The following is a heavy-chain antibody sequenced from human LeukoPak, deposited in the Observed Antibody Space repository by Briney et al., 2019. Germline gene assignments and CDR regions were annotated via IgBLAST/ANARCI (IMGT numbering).Heavy chain of an antibody. CDR2: ISSSSSNI. CDR3: ARLGSGSYYLVS. D-gene: IGHD1-26*01. J-gene: IGHJ4*02. V-gene: IGHV3-21*01. Sequence: PGGSLRLSCAASGFTFSSYSMNWVRQAPGKGLEWVADISSSSSNIYYAASVKGRFTISRDNTKNSLYLRMNSLRAEDTAVYYCARLGSGSYYLVSWGPGTLVTVSS. CDR1: GFTFSSYS.